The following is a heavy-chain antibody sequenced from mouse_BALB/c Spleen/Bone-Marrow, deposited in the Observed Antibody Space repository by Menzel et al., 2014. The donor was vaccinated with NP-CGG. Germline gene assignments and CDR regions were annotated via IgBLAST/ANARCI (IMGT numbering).Heavy chain of an antibody. CDR2: IYPGDGDT. Sequence: QVQLKESGAELVRPGSSVKISCKASGYAFSSYWLNWVKQRPGQGLEWIGQIYPGDGDTNYNGKFKGKATLTADKSSSTAYMQLSSLTSEDSAAYFCAREDGSSPFAYWGQGTLVTVSA. CDR3: AREDGSSPFAY. D-gene: IGHD1-1*01. V-gene: IGHV1-80*01. CDR1: GYAFSSYW. J-gene: IGHJ3*01.